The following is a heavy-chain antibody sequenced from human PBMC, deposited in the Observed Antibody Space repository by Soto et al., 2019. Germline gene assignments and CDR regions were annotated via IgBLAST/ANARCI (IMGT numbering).Heavy chain of an antibody. V-gene: IGHV3-30*03. CDR1: GFTFSSYG. D-gene: IGHD2-21*02. CDR2: ISYDGSNK. J-gene: IGHJ6*02. Sequence: PVGSLRLSCAASGFTFSSYGMHWVRQAPGKGLEWVAVISYDGSNKYYADSVKGRFTISRDNSKNTLYLQMNSLRAEDTAVYYCAYGSVVVTAYYYYGMDVWGQGTTVTVSS. CDR3: AYGSVVVTAYYYYGMDV.